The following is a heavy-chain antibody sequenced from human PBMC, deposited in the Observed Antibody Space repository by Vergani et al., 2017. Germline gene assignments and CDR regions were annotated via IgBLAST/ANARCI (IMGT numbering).Heavy chain of an antibody. V-gene: IGHV4-59*01. CDR2: IYYSGST. CDR1: GGSISSYY. Sequence: QVQLQESGPGLVKPSETLSLTCTVSGGSISSYYWSWIRQPPGKGLEWIGYIYYSGSTNYNPSLKSRVTISVDTSKNQFSLKLSSVTAADTAVYYCARTLSICYDSSGYVPDAFDIWGQGTMVTVSS. J-gene: IGHJ3*02. CDR3: ARTLSICYDSSGYVPDAFDI. D-gene: IGHD3-22*01.